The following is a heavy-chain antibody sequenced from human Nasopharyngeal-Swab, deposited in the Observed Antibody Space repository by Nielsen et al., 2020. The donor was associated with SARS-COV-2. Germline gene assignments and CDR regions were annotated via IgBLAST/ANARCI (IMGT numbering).Heavy chain of an antibody. V-gene: IGHV4-31*03. CDR2: IYYSGST. D-gene: IGHD2-15*01. CDR1: GGSISSGGYY. Sequence: SETLSLTCTVSGGSISSGGYYWSWLRQHPGKGLEWIGYIYYSGSTYYSPSHKSRVTISVDTSKNQFSLKLSSVTAADTAVYYCARVLTRNLVVALVLDAFDIWGQGTMVTVSS. CDR3: ARVLTRNLVVALVLDAFDI. J-gene: IGHJ3*02.